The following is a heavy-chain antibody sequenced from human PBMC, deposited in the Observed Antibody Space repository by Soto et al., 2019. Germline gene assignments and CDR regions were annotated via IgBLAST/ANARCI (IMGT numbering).Heavy chain of an antibody. D-gene: IGHD3-3*01. CDR2: IRSNAAGGTA. V-gene: IGHV3-15*07. CDR1: GFTFSNAW. CDR3: TTSISGLVTGH. J-gene: IGHJ4*02. Sequence: EVQLVESGGGLVKPGGSLRLSCAASGFTFSNAWMNWVRQAQGKGLEWVGRIRSNAAGGTADYAAPVKGRFTLLRDDSQNTLFLQMNRLKTEDTAVYFCTTSISGLVTGHWGQGTLVTVSS.